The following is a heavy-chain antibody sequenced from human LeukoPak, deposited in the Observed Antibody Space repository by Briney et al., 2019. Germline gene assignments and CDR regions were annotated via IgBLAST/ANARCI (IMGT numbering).Heavy chain of an antibody. V-gene: IGHV5-51*01. CDR1: GYTFSNYW. J-gene: IGHJ1*01. Sequence: GASLKISCKGSGYTFSNYWIGWVRQMPGKGLKWMGTIYPGDSDTRYSPSFQGRVTISADKSISTAYLQWSSLKASDTAMYYCARRGPSSEYFQNWGQGTLVTVSS. CDR2: IYPGDSDT. CDR3: ARRGPSSEYFQN.